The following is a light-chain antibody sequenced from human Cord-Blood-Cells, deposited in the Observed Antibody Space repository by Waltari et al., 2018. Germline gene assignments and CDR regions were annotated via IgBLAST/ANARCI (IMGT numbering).Light chain of an antibody. CDR2: RNN. J-gene: IGLJ2*01. CDR3: AAWDDSLSGVV. V-gene: IGLV1-47*01. Sequence: QSVLTQPPSASGTPGQTVTLPCSGSSSNIGSNYVYWYQPLPGTAPKLLIYRNNQRPSGVPDRFSGSKSGTSASLAISGLRSEDEADYYCAAWDDSLSGVVFGGGTKLTVL. CDR1: SSNIGSNY.